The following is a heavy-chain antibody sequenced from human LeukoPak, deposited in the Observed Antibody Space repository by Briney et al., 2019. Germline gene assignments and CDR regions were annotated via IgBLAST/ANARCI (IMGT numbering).Heavy chain of an antibody. CDR3: ARDYGSGDTRFDY. Sequence: ASVKVSCKASGYTFTTYGISWVRQAPGQGLEWMGWISAHNGNTNYPQKLQGRVTMTTDTSTSTAYMELRSLRSGDTAVYYCARDYGSGDTRFDYWGQGTLVTVSS. V-gene: IGHV1-18*01. CDR1: GYTFTTYG. CDR2: ISAHNGNT. D-gene: IGHD3-10*01. J-gene: IGHJ4*02.